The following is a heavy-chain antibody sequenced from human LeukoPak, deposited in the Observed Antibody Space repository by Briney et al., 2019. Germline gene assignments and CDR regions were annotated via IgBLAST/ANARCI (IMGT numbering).Heavy chain of an antibody. CDR1: GGTFSSYA. CDR3: ARDPITFGGVIDPFDY. CDR2: IIPILGIA. J-gene: IGHJ4*02. Sequence: EASVKVPCKASGGTFSSYAISWVRQAPGQGLEWMGRIIPILGIANYAQKFQGRVTITADKSTSTAYMELSSLRSEDTAVYYCARDPITFGGVIDPFDYWGQGTLVTVSS. D-gene: IGHD3-16*02. V-gene: IGHV1-69*04.